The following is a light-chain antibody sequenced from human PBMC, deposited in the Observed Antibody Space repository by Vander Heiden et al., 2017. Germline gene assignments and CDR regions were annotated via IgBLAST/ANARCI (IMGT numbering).Light chain of an antibody. J-gene: IGLJ2*01. CDR1: NIGSKN. V-gene: IGLV3-9*01. CDR3: QVWDSSTYVV. Sequence: SSELTQPLSVSVALGQTARITCGGNNIGSKNVHGYQQKPGQAPVLVIYRDSNRPSGIPERFSGSNSGNTATLTISRAQAGDEADYYCQVWDSSTYVVFGGGTKLTVL. CDR2: RDS.